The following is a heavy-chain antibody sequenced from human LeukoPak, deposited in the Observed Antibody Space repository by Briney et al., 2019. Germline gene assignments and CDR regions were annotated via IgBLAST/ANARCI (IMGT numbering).Heavy chain of an antibody. J-gene: IGHJ5*02. D-gene: IGHD3-10*02. CDR3: ATSYDVKTAPYDL. CDR1: GDSISRYC. V-gene: IGHV4-4*09. CDR2: TYTSGST. Sequence: KPSETLSLTCTVSGDSISRYCWSWVRQPPGKGLEWIGYTYTSGSTDYNPSFKSRVTMSVDTSKNQLSMDLRFLTAADTAVYYRATSYDVKTAPYDLWGQGTLVTVSS.